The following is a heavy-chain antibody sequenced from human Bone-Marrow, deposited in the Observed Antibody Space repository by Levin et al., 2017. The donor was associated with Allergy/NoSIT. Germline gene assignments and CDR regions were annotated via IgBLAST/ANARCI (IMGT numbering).Heavy chain of an antibody. CDR2: ISHDGHSK. CDR3: VKEIDEGNC. V-gene: IGHV3-30*18. Sequence: QSGGSLRLSCAASGFTFSSYGMHWVRQTPGKGLEWVALISHDGHSKRYEDSVKGRFTISRDNSKNTLSLQMNSLRIEDTAVYYCVKEIDEGNCWGQGTLVIVSS. CDR1: GFTFSSYG. J-gene: IGHJ4*02.